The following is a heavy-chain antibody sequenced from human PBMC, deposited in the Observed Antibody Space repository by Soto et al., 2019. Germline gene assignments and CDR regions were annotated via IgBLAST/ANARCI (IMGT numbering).Heavy chain of an antibody. CDR2: ISYDGSNT. Sequence: GGSLRLSCAASGFTFSSYAMHWVRQAPGKGLEWVAVISYDGSNTYYADSVKGRFTISRDNSKNTLYLQMNSLRAEDTAVYYCASVAAASAFDIWGQGTMVTVSS. V-gene: IGHV3-30*04. CDR3: ASVAAASAFDI. J-gene: IGHJ3*02. CDR1: GFTFSSYA. D-gene: IGHD6-25*01.